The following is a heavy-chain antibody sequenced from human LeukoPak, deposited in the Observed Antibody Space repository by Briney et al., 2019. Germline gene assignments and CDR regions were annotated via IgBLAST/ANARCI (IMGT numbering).Heavy chain of an antibody. CDR1: GYTFTGYY. CDR3: ARGYSSSWYGVYNWFDP. V-gene: IGHV1-2*02. D-gene: IGHD6-13*01. J-gene: IGHJ5*02. Sequence: GASVKVSCRASGYTFTGYYMHWIRQAPGQGLEWMGWINPNSGRTNYAQKFQGRVTMTSDTPISTAYMDLSRLRSDDTAVYYCARGYSSSWYGVYNWFDPWGQGTLVTVSS. CDR2: INPNSGRT.